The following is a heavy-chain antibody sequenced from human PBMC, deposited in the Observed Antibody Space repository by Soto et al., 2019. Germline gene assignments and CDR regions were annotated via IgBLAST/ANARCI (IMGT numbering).Heavy chain of an antibody. CDR1: SYTFTNYG. V-gene: IGHV1-18*01. Sequence: QVQLVQSGAEVKKPGASVKVSCKASSYTFTNYGISWVRQAPGQGLEWMGWTNTYNGNTNYAQKFQGRVTMTTDTPTNKAYMELRSLRSDDTAVYYCARGEDGFDPWGQGTLVTVSS. CDR3: ARGEDGFDP. CDR2: TNTYNGNT. J-gene: IGHJ5*02.